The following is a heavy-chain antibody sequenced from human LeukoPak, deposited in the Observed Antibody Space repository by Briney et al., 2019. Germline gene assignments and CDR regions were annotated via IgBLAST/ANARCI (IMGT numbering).Heavy chain of an antibody. V-gene: IGHV4-34*01. CDR1: GGSFSGYY. D-gene: IGHD6-25*01. CDR3: ARAPASAPRGWSDP. J-gene: IGHJ5*02. CDR2: INHSGST. Sequence: SETLTLTCAVYGGSFSGYYWSWIRQPPGKGLEWIGEINHSGSTNYNPSLKSRVTISVDTSKNQFSLKLSSVTAADTAVYYCARAPASAPRGWSDPGGQGTLVTVSS.